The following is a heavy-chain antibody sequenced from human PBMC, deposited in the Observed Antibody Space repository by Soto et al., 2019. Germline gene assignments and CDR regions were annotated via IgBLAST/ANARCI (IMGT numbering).Heavy chain of an antibody. V-gene: IGHV3-53*01. CDR2: VYSTGST. CDR3: AREGMGFGY. Sequence: QLVESGGXLIQPGGSLRLSCAASGFTVSSYYMSWVRQAPGKGLEWVSVVYSTGSTYYADSVKGRFTISRDISKNMIYLQMDSLRAEDTAVYYCAREGMGFGYWGQGTLVTVSS. J-gene: IGHJ4*02. D-gene: IGHD1-26*01. CDR1: GFTVSSYY.